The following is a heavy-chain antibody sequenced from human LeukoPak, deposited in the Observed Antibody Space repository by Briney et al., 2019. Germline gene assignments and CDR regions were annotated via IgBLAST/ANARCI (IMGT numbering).Heavy chain of an antibody. V-gene: IGHV1-69*13. CDR2: IIPIFGTA. Sequence: APVKVSCKASGGTFSSYAISWVRQAPGQGLEWMGGIIPIFGTANYAQKFQGRVTITADESTSTAYMELSSLRSEDTAVYYCARVAPGGYPDYWGQGTLVTVSS. CDR3: ARVAPGGYPDY. D-gene: IGHD2-2*01. CDR1: GGTFSSYA. J-gene: IGHJ4*02.